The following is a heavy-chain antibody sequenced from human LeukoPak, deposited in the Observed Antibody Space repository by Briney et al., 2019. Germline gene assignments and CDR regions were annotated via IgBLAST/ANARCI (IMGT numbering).Heavy chain of an antibody. J-gene: IGHJ4*02. D-gene: IGHD6-13*01. CDR1: GFTFSSYS. CDR2: ISSSSYI. V-gene: IGHV3-21*01. Sequence: GGSLRLSCAASGFTFSSYSMNWVRQAPGKGLEWVSSISSSSYIYYADSVKGRFTISRDNAKNSLYLQMNSLRAEDMAVYYCARPRGAAAGQAFDYWGQGTLVTVSS. CDR3: ARPRGAAAGQAFDY.